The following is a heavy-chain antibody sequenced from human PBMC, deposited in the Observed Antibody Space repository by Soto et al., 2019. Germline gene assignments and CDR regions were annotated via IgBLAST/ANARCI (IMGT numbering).Heavy chain of an antibody. CDR1: GFTFGAFA. D-gene: IGHD4-17*01. Sequence: GGSLRLSCAASGFTFGAFAMAWVRQRPGNGLEWVSSLSGGGGSTYYNNSVRGRFTISRDNSNSTLFLQMNNLRAEDTAVYFCAKTQRATTVVTRYWYFDLWGRGTMVTVSS. J-gene: IGHJ2*01. CDR2: LSGGGGST. V-gene: IGHV3-23*01. CDR3: AKTQRATTVVTRYWYFDL.